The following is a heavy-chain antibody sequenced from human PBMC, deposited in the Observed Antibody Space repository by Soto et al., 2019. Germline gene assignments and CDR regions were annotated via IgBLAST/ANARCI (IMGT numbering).Heavy chain of an antibody. Sequence: EVQLVESGGGLVQLGGSLSLSCAASGFTFIDHYMDGVRQAPGKGREWVGRTRNKANSYTTEYAASVKGRFTISRDDSKNSLYLQMNSLKTEDTAVYYCASIHFRSRMDVWGQGTTVTVSS. CDR2: TRNKANSYTT. V-gene: IGHV3-72*01. J-gene: IGHJ6*02. D-gene: IGHD3-3*02. CDR3: ASIHFRSRMDV. CDR1: GFTFIDHY.